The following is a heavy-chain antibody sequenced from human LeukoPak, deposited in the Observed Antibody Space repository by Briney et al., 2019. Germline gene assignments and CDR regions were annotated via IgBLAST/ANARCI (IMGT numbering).Heavy chain of an antibody. Sequence: ASVKVSCKTSGYTFSNYYIHWVRQAPGQGLHWMGIINPGSGGISYAQQFEGRVSMTTDTSTTTVYMEIRSLRSDDTALYYCVRDGDTGAATRPAIWGQGTMVTVSS. J-gene: IGHJ3*02. CDR3: VRDGDTGAATRPAI. V-gene: IGHV1-46*01. CDR2: INPGSGGI. CDR1: GYTFSNYY. D-gene: IGHD2-21*02.